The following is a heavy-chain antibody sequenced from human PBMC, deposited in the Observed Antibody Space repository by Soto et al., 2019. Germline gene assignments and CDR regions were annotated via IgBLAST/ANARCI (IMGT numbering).Heavy chain of an antibody. CDR2: IYHSGST. D-gene: IGHD3-9*01. Sequence: QLQLQESGSGLVKPSQTLSLTCAVSGGSISSGGYSWSWIRQPPGKGLEWIGYIYHSGSTYYNPSLKSRVTISVDRSKNQFSLKLSSVTAADTAVYYCARVAGPYYDILTGQYYYYGMDVWGQGTTVTVSS. CDR3: ARVAGPYYDILTGQYYYYGMDV. CDR1: GGSISSGGYS. V-gene: IGHV4-30-2*01. J-gene: IGHJ6*02.